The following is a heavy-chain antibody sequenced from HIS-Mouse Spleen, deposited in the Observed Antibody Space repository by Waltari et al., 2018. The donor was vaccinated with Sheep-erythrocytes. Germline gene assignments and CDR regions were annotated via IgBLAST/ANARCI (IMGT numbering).Heavy chain of an antibody. CDR1: CFTFSSYA. CDR3: ARGAFDI. CDR2: ISYDGSNK. Sequence: QVQLVESGGGVVQPGRSLRLSCAACCFTFSSYAMHWVRQAPGKGLEWVAVISYDGSNKYYADSVKGRFTISRDNSKNTLYLQMNSLRAEDTAVYYCARGAFDIWGQGTMVTVSS. V-gene: IGHV3-30-3*01. J-gene: IGHJ3*02.